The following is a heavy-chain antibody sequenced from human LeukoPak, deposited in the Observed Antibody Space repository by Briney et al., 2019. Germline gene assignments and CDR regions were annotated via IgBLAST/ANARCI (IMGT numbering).Heavy chain of an antibody. CDR2: INHSGST. Sequence: SETLSLTCAVYGGSFSGYYWSWIRQPPGKGLEWIGEINHSGSTNYNPSLKSRVTISVDTSKNQFSLKLSSVTAADMAVYYCARSRWEWMILDFGFDIWGQGTMVTVSS. D-gene: IGHD1-26*01. J-gene: IGHJ3*02. CDR1: GGSFSGYY. V-gene: IGHV4-34*01. CDR3: ARSRWEWMILDFGFDI.